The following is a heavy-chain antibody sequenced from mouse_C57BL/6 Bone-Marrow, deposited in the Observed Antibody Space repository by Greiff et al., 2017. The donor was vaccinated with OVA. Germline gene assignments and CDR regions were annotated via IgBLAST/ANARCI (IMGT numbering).Heavy chain of an antibody. D-gene: IGHD3-2*02. CDR2: IYPGNSDT. J-gene: IGHJ3*01. V-gene: IGHV1-5*01. CDR1: GYTFTSYW. Sequence: VQLKQSGPVLARPGASVKMSCKTSGYTFTSYWMHWVKQRPGQGLEWIGAIYPGNSDTSYNQKFKGKAKLTAVTSASTAYMELSSLTNEDSAVYYCTRRGEETAQAKAWFAYWGQGTLVTVSA. CDR3: TRRGEETAQAKAWFAY.